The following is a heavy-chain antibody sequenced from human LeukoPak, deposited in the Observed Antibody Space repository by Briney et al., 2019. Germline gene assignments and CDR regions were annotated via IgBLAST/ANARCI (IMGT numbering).Heavy chain of an antibody. CDR2: IIPIFGTA. CDR3: ARGSNYYDILTGYRWAPGAFDI. D-gene: IGHD3-9*01. V-gene: IGHV1-69*05. Sequence: ASVKVSCKASGGTFSSYAISWVRQAPGQGLEWMGGIIPIFGTANYAQKFQGRVTITTDESTSTAYMELSSLRSEDTAVYYCARGSNYYDILTGYRWAPGAFDIWGQGTMVTVSS. CDR1: GGTFSSYA. J-gene: IGHJ3*02.